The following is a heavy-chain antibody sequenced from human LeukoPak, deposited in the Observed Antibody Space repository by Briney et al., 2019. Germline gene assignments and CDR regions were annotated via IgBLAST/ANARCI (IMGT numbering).Heavy chain of an antibody. J-gene: IGHJ6*02. CDR2: ISGDSKYI. D-gene: IGHD2-15*01. CDR3: ARDCSGGSCYSGHYYGMDV. V-gene: IGHV3-21*01. Sequence: GGSLRLSCAGSGFTFSRYTFNWVRQAPGRGLEWVSAISGDSKYIYYTDSVKGRFTISRDNARNSVYLQMNSLRAEDTAVYYCARDCSGGSCYSGHYYGMDVWGQGTTVTVSS. CDR1: GFTFSRYT.